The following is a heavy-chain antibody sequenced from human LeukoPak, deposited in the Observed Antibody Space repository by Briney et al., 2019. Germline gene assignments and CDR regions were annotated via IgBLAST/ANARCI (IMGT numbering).Heavy chain of an antibody. CDR3: ARDLSADY. J-gene: IGHJ4*02. Sequence: GGSLRLSCAVSGFTFSSYGMNWVRQAPGKGLEWVSYIGSGSGTTYYADSVKGRFTISRDNAKNSLYLQMNSLRDEDTAVYYCARDLSADYWGQGTLVTVSS. D-gene: IGHD2/OR15-2a*01. CDR2: IGSGSGTT. V-gene: IGHV3-48*02. CDR1: GFTFSSYG.